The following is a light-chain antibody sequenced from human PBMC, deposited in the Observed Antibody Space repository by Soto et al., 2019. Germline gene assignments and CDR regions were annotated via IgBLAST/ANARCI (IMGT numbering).Light chain of an antibody. Sequence: QSVLTQPPSVSGAPGQRVTISCTGSNSNLGAGFGVQWYQQFPRTAPRLLIYSNTNRPSGVPDRFSASKSGTSASLAITVLRAEDEADYYCQSFDINVLALIFGVGTKLTVL. CDR1: NSNLGAGFG. CDR2: SNT. J-gene: IGLJ2*01. V-gene: IGLV1-40*01. CDR3: QSFDINVLALI.